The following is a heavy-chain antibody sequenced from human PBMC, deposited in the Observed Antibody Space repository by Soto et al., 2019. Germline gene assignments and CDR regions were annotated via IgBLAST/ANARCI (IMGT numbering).Heavy chain of an antibody. CDR1: GFTFSNAW. CDR3: TTEGDWSDIVVVPADLNYYYGMDV. D-gene: IGHD2-2*01. J-gene: IGHJ6*02. CDR2: IKSKTDGGIT. V-gene: IGHV3-15*07. Sequence: GGSLRLSCAASGFTFSNAWMNWVRQAPGKGLEWVGRIKSKTDGGITDYAAPVKGRFTISRDDSKNTLYLQMNSLKTEDTAVYYCTTEGDWSDIVVVPADLNYYYGMDVWGQGTTVTVSS.